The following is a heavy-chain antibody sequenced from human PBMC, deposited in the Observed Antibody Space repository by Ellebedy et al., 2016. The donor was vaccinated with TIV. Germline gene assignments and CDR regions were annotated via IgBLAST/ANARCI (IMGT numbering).Heavy chain of an antibody. CDR2: INQDGSEI. V-gene: IGHV3-7*01. J-gene: IGHJ4*02. CDR3: VRDKIVGATIFDY. D-gene: IGHD1-26*01. Sequence: GGSLRLXXAASGFTFSSYWMHWVRQAPGKGLEWVANINQDGSEIHYVDSVKGRFTISRDNAENSLYLQMNSLRAEDTAVYYCVRDKIVGATIFDYWGQGTLVTVSS. CDR1: GFTFSSYW.